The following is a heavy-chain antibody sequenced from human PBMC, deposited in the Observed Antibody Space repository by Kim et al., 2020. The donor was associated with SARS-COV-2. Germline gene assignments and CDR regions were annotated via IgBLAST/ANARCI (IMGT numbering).Heavy chain of an antibody. Sequence: SETLSLTCAVYGGSFSGYYWSWIRQPPGKGLEWIGEINHSGSTNYNPSLKSRVTISVDTSKNQFSLKLSSVTAADTAVYYCARLPKVRGVIMEAFDIWGQGTMVTVSS. J-gene: IGHJ3*02. CDR3: ARLPKVRGVIMEAFDI. D-gene: IGHD3-10*01. CDR2: INHSGST. V-gene: IGHV4-34*01. CDR1: GGSFSGYY.